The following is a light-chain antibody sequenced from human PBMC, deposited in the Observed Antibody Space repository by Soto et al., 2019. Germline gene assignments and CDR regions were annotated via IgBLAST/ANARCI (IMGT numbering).Light chain of an antibody. CDR1: HNISNS. CDR2: AAS. Sequence: DIQMTQSPSSLSASVGDRVTITCRASHNISNSLNWYQQRPGRAPKVLIYAASNLQSGVPSRFSGSGSGTDFTLTISSLQPEDFATYYCQQSYTTPSFGGGTKVEIK. V-gene: IGKV1-39*01. J-gene: IGKJ4*01. CDR3: QQSYTTPS.